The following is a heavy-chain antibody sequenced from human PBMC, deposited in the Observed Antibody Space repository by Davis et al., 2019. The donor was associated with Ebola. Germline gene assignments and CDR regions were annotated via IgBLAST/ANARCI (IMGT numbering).Heavy chain of an antibody. V-gene: IGHV1-18*01. J-gene: IGHJ5*02. CDR2: ISAYNGNT. D-gene: IGHD4-17*01. CDR1: GYTFTSYG. Sequence: ASVKVSCKASGYTFTSYGISWVRQAPGQGLEWMGWISAYNGNTNYAHKLQGRVTMTTDTSTSTAYMELRSLRSDDTAVYYCARGGMTTVTTPYNWFDPWGQGTLVTVSS. CDR3: ARGGMTTVTTPYNWFDP.